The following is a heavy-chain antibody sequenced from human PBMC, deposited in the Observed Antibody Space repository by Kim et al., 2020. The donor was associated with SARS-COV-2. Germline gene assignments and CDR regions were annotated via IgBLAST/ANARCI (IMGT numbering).Heavy chain of an antibody. D-gene: IGHD3-16*02. V-gene: IGHV4-59*01. CDR1: GGSISTYY. CDR2: IYFSGTT. Sequence: SETLSLTCTVSGGSISTYYWSWIRQPPGKGLEWIGYIYFSGTTNYNPSLKSRVSISIDTSKNLFSLKLSSVTAADTAVYYCARVAELASYPFEIWGRGT. J-gene: IGHJ3*02. CDR3: ARVAELASYPFEI.